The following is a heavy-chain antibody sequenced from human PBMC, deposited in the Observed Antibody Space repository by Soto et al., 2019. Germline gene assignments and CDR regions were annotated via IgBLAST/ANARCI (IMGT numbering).Heavy chain of an antibody. J-gene: IGHJ6*02. CDR2: ISYDGSNK. CDR1: GFTFSSYG. CDR3: AKDTYYYYDFWSGHSSPMDV. Sequence: GGSLRLSCAASGFTFSSYGMHWVRQAPGKGLEWVAVISYDGSNKYYADSVKGRFTISRDNSKNTLYLQMNSLRAEDTAVYYCAKDTYYYYDFWSGHSSPMDVWGQGTTVTV. V-gene: IGHV3-30*18. D-gene: IGHD3-3*01.